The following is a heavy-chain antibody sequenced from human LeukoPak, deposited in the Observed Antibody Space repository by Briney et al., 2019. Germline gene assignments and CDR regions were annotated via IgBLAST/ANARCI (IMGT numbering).Heavy chain of an antibody. V-gene: IGHV3-21*04. J-gene: IGHJ1*01. Sequence: PGGSLRLSCAASGFTFSSYSMNWVRQAPGKGLEWVSSISSSSSYIYYADSVKGRFTISRDNAKNSLYLQMNSLRAEDTAVYYCASGLMIVVARKPFQHWGQGTLVTVSS. D-gene: IGHD3-22*01. CDR3: ASGLMIVVARKPFQH. CDR1: GFTFSSYS. CDR2: ISSSSSYI.